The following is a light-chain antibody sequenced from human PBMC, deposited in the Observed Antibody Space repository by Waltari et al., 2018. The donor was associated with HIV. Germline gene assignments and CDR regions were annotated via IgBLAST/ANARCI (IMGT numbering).Light chain of an antibody. J-gene: IGKJ3*01. CDR2: DAS. V-gene: IGKV3-15*01. Sequence: VMSQAPATLSVAPGERATLCVEASQSVSSNLAWYQQKPGQAPRFLIYDASTRATGIPARFSGSGSGTEFTLTISSLQSEDFAIYYCQEYNKWPFTFGPGTKVDIK. CDR3: QEYNKWPFT. CDR1: QSVSSN.